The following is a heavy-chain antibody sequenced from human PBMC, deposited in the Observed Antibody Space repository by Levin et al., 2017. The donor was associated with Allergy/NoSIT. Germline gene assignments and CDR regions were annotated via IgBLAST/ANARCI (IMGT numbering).Heavy chain of an antibody. Sequence: GASVKVSCKASGYTFTSYGISWVRQAPGQGLEWMGWISAYNGNTNYAQKLQGRVTMTTDTSTSTAYMELRSLRSDDTAVYYCARMEAAVADTSYYYYGMDVWGQGTTITVSS. J-gene: IGHJ6*02. V-gene: IGHV1-18*01. CDR1: GYTFTSYG. CDR2: ISAYNGNT. CDR3: ARMEAAVADTSYYYYGMDV. D-gene: IGHD6-19*01.